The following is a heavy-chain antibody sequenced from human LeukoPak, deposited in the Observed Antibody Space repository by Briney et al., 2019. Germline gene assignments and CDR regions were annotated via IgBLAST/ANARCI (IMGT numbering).Heavy chain of an antibody. J-gene: IGHJ5*02. Sequence: GGSLRLSCAASGFTFSSYSMNWVRQAPGKGLEWVSAISGSGGSTYYADSVKGRFTISRDNSKNTLYLQMNSLRADDPAVYYCAKSAAATTAWFDPWGQGTLVTVSS. D-gene: IGHD6-13*01. CDR1: GFTFSSYS. V-gene: IGHV3-23*01. CDR2: ISGSGGST. CDR3: AKSAAATTAWFDP.